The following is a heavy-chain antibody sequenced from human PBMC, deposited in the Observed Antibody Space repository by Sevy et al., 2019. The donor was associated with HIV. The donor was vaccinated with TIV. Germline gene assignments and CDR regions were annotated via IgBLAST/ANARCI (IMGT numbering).Heavy chain of an antibody. J-gene: IGHJ4*02. D-gene: IGHD5-18*01. V-gene: IGHV3-33*06. CDR1: GFTFSSYG. Sequence: GGSLRLSCAASGFTFSSYGMHWVRQAPGKGLEWVAVIWYDGSNKYYADSVKGRFTISRDNSKNTLYLQMNSLRAEDTAVYYCAKGDGGYSNGSPDYWGQGTLVTVSS. CDR3: AKGDGGYSNGSPDY. CDR2: IWYDGSNK.